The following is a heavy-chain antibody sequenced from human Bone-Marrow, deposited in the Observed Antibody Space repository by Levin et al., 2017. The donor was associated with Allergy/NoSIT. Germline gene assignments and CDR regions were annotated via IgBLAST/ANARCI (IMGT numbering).Heavy chain of an antibody. CDR1: GGSINDYY. Sequence: SQTLSLTCTVSGGSINDYYWSWIRQPPGKGLEWIGYIFHSGSTNYNPSLKSRLTISVDMSKRHFSLKLSSVTAADTAVYYCARVTMGWFDPWGQGALVTVSS. CDR2: IFHSGST. V-gene: IGHV4-59*01. CDR3: ARVTMGWFDP. J-gene: IGHJ5*02. D-gene: IGHD3-3*01.